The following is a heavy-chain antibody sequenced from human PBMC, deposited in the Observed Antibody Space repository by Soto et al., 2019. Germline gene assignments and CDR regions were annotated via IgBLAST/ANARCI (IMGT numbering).Heavy chain of an antibody. D-gene: IGHD3-22*01. J-gene: IGHJ4*02. V-gene: IGHV3-53*01. CDR3: ARYYYDSSGYFDY. Sequence: EVQLVESGGGLIQPGGSLRLSCAASGFTVSSNYMSWVRQAPGKGLEWVSVIYSGGSTYYADSVKGRFTISRDNSKNTLYLQMNSLRAEDTAVYYCARYYYDSSGYFDYWGQGTLVIVSS. CDR1: GFTVSSNY. CDR2: IYSGGST.